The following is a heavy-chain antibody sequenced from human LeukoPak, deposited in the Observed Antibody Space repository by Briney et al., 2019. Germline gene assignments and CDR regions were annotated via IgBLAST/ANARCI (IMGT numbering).Heavy chain of an antibody. V-gene: IGHV3-23*01. J-gene: IGHJ4*02. CDR3: AKRGMTGGFDY. CDR1: GFTFSSYA. D-gene: IGHD1-20*01. CDR2: ISASGGSA. Sequence: TGGSLRLSCAASGFTFSSYAMSWVRQAPGKGLEWVSGISASGGSAYYADSVKGRFTISRDSSMNTLYLQMNSLRADDTAVYYCAKRGMTGGFDYWGQGTLVTVSS.